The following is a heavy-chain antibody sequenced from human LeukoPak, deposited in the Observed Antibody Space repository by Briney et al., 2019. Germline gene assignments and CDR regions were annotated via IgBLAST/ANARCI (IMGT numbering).Heavy chain of an antibody. CDR2: INPSGGRT. CDR1: GYSFSSYY. CDR3: ARPTSVIPAADISYYFYAMDV. J-gene: IGHJ6*02. V-gene: IGHV1-46*01. D-gene: IGHD2-2*01. Sequence: ASVKVSCKASGYSFSSYYMHWVRQAPGQGLEWMGIINPSGGRTNYAQRFQGRVTMTRDTSTSTVYMELSSLGSEDTAVYYCARPTSVIPAADISYYFYAMDVWGQGTTATVSS.